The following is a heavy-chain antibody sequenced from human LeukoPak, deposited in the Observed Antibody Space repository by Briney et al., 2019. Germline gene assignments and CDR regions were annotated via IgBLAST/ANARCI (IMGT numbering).Heavy chain of an antibody. CDR3: ARAKAYDFWSGYRA. Sequence: SETLSLTCTVSGGSISSYYWSWIRQPPGKGLEWIGYIYYSGGTNYNPSLKSRVTISVDTSKNQFSLKLSSVTAADTAVYYCARAKAYDFWSGYRAWGQGTLVTVSS. CDR2: IYYSGGT. V-gene: IGHV4-59*01. CDR1: GGSISSYY. D-gene: IGHD3-3*01. J-gene: IGHJ5*02.